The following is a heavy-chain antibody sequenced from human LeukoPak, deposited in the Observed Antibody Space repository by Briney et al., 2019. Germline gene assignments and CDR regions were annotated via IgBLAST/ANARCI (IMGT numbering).Heavy chain of an antibody. J-gene: IGHJ5*02. V-gene: IGHV1-2*02. CDR2: INPNSGGT. CDR3: ARGQTSYSSSWYFSRGNWFDP. CDR1: GYTFTGYY. Sequence: EASVKVSCKASGYTFTGYYMHWVRQAPGQGLEWMGWINPNSGGTNYAQKFQGRVTMTRDTSISTAYMELSRLRSDDTAVYYCARGQTSYSSSWYFSRGNWFDPWGQGTLVTVSS. D-gene: IGHD6-13*01.